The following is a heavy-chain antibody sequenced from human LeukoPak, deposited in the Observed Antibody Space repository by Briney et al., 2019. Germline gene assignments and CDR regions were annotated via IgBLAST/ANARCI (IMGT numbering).Heavy chain of an antibody. CDR2: MSRRDGTI. CDR3: VVGRDCYKYFDY. D-gene: IGHD5-24*01. Sequence: GGSLRLSCAASGFTFSIYEINWVRQAPGKGLEWVSYMSRRDGTIYYADSVKGRFTISRDNARNSLYLQMNSLRAEDTTLYYCVVGRDCYKYFDYWGQGTLVTVSS. V-gene: IGHV3-48*03. J-gene: IGHJ4*02. CDR1: GFTFSIYE.